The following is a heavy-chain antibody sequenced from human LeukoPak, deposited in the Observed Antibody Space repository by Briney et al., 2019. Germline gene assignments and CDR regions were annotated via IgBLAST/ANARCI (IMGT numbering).Heavy chain of an antibody. CDR3: ASGREGYNPSDF. D-gene: IGHD5-24*01. Sequence: ASVKVSCKTSGYNFPTYGVSWVRQAPGQVLEWMAWISGYNGNTNYEQKYQGRVTLTTDTSTSTVYMELGSLRSDDTAVYYCASGREGYNPSDFWGQGTLVTVSS. J-gene: IGHJ4*02. V-gene: IGHV1-18*01. CDR2: ISGYNGNT. CDR1: GYNFPTYG.